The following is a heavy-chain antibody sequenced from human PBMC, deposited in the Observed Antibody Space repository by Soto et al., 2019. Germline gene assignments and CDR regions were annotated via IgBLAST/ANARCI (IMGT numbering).Heavy chain of an antibody. J-gene: IGHJ4*02. CDR3: ARDSPGSYSNQNRYYFDY. CDR2: TYYRSKWYN. D-gene: IGHD3-10*01. V-gene: IGHV6-1*01. CDR1: GDSVSSNSAA. Sequence: SQTLSLTCAISGDSVSSNSAAWNWIRQSPSRGLEWLGRTYYRSKWYNDYAVSVKSRITINPDTSKNHFSLQLNSVTPEDTAVYYCARDSPGSYSNQNRYYFDYWGQGTLVTVSS.